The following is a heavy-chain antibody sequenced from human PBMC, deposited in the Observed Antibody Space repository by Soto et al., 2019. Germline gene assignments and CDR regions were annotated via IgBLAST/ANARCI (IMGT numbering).Heavy chain of an antibody. V-gene: IGHV4-31*03. CDR1: GGSISSGGYY. D-gene: IGHD3-3*01. Sequence: SETLSLTCTVSGGSISSGGYYWSWIRQHPGKGLEWIGYIYYSGSTYYNPSLKSRVTISVDTSKNQFSLKLNSVTAADTAVYFCARGQDDYDSWSGSLDKWFDPWGQGTMVTVSS. J-gene: IGHJ5*02. CDR2: IYYSGST. CDR3: ARGQDDYDSWSGSLDKWFDP.